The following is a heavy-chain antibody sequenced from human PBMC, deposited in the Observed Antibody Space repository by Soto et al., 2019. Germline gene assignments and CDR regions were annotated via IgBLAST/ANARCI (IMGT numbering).Heavy chain of an antibody. Sequence: GVPLKVSCQTSGSTFTSHGIPGLRQAPGQGLEWMGWISAYNGNTNYAQKLQGRVTMTTDTSTSTAYMELRSLRSDDTAMYYCAIKGCSGGSCSVYWGQGTQVTVSS. D-gene: IGHD2-15*01. V-gene: IGHV1-18*01. CDR1: GSTFTSHG. CDR3: AIKGCSGGSCSVY. CDR2: ISAYNGNT. J-gene: IGHJ4*02.